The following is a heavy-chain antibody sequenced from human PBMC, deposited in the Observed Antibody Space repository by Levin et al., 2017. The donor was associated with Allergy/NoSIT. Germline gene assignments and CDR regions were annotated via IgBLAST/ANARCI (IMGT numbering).Heavy chain of an antibody. D-gene: IGHD4-23*01. J-gene: IGHJ4*02. CDR2: ISYDGSNK. CDR1: GFTFSSYA. CDR3: ARESRWYYFDY. Sequence: GESLKISCAASGFTFSSYAMHWVRQAPGKGLEWVAVISYDGSNKYYADSVKGRFTISRDNSKNTLYLQMNSLRAEDTAVYYCARESRWYYFDYWGQGTLVTVSS. V-gene: IGHV3-30-3*01.